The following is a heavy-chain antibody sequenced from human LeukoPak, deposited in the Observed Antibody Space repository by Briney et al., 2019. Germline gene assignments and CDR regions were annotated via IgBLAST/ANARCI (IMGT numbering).Heavy chain of an antibody. J-gene: IGHJ4*02. Sequence: GGSLRLSCAASGFTFNDAWMSWVRQAPGKGLEWAGRIRSNTDGGTTVYAAPVKGRFTTSRDDSKNTLSLQMNSLKTEDSAVYYCAAARNSNAYPLDYWGQGTLVTVSS. CDR3: AAARNSNAYPLDY. V-gene: IGHV3-15*05. CDR2: IRSNTDGGTT. D-gene: IGHD2/OR15-2a*01. CDR1: GFTFNDAW.